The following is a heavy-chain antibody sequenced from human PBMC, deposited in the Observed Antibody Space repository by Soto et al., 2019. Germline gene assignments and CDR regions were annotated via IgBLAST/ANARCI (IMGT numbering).Heavy chain of an antibody. D-gene: IGHD2-2*01. V-gene: IGHV3-48*01. CDR3: AREYCSSTSCLNWFDP. Sequence: GSLRLSCAASGFTFSSYSMYWVRQAPGKGLEWVSYISSSSSTIYYADSVKGRFTISRDNAKNSLYLQMNSLRAEDTAVYYCAREYCSSTSCLNWFDPWGQGTLVTVSS. J-gene: IGHJ5*02. CDR2: ISSSSSTI. CDR1: GFTFSSYS.